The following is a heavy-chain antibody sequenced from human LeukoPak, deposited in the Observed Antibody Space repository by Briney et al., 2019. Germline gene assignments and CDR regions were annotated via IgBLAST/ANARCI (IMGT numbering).Heavy chain of an antibody. D-gene: IGHD6-19*01. V-gene: IGHV4-61*02. Sequence: SETLSLTCTVSGGSISSSSYYWSWIRQPAGKGLEWIGRIYTSGTTHYNPSLKSRVTMSVDTSKNQFSLKLRSVTAADTAVYHCAGAETYSSGWYDPFFDYWGQGTLVTVST. J-gene: IGHJ4*02. CDR1: GGSISSSSYY. CDR2: IYTSGTT. CDR3: AGAETYSSGWYDPFFDY.